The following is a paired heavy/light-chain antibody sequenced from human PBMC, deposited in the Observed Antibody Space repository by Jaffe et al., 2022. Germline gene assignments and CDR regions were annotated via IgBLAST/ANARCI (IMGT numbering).Heavy chain of an antibody. CDR3: ARGGPTGAYDPHWFDP. CDR2: INSDGSRT. V-gene: IGHV3-74*01. Sequence: EEQLVESGGGLVQPGGSLRLSCAASGFIFSTYWMHWVRQAPGKGLVWLSRINSDGSRTTYADSVKGRFTISRDNAKNTLYLQMNSLRAEDTAVYYCARGGPTGAYDPHWFDPWGQGTLVTVSS. CDR1: GFIFSTYW. J-gene: IGHJ5*02. D-gene: IGHD5-12*01.
Light chain of an antibody. CDR3: QQYYDTPYT. CDR1: QSVLYSADNKNY. Sequence: DIVMTQSPDSLAVSLGERTTINCKSSQSVLYSADNKNYFAWYQQKPGQPPKVLIYWASTRESGVPDRFSGSGSGTDFTLTISSLQAEDVAVYYCQQYYDTPYTFGQGTKLEIK. J-gene: IGKJ2*01. CDR2: WAS. V-gene: IGKV4-1*01.